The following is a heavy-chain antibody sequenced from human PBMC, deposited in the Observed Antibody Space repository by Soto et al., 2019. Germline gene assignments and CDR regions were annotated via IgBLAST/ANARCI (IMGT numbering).Heavy chain of an antibody. CDR3: ARISRRIFGNCSSTSCYLSWFDP. J-gene: IGHJ5*02. D-gene: IGHD2-2*01. Sequence: GPTLVNPTETLTLTCTVSGFSLSNARMGVSWIRQPPGKALEWLAHIFSNDEKSYTTSLKSRLTTSKDTSKTQVVLTMTNMDPVDTATYYCARISRRIFGNCSSTSCYLSWFDPWGQGTLVTVSS. V-gene: IGHV2-26*01. CDR2: IFSNDEK. CDR1: GFSLSNARMG.